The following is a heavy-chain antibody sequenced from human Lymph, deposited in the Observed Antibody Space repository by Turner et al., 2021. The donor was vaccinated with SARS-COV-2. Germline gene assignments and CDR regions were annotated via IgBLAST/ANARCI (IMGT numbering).Heavy chain of an antibody. V-gene: IGHV4-4*02. CDR1: GASISSSNW. J-gene: IGHJ4*02. D-gene: IGHD2-15*01. CDR2: IYHSGST. CDR3: ATKYCSSGSCSYFDY. Sequence: QVQLQDSGPGLVKPSGTLSLTRPVSGASISSSNWWSWVRQPPGKGLEWIGEIYHSGSTNYNPSLKSRVTISVDKSKNQFSLKLSSVTAADTAVYYCATKYCSSGSCSYFDYWGQGTLVTVSS.